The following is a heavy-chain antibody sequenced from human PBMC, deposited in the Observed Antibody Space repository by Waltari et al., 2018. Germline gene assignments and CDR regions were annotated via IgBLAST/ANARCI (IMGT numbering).Heavy chain of an antibody. Sequence: QLQLQESGPRLVRPSETLSLLCSVSGVSINSNSNYWAWIRQSPGQGLEWIGTVSYSGTTYISPSLKSRVSVSRDTSKNQVSLILGSVTAADMAVYYCATYIGASVGTAAFDVWGQGTMVTVSS. V-gene: IGHV4-39*01. CDR3: ATYIGASVGTAAFDV. D-gene: IGHD5-12*01. CDR1: GVSINSNSNY. CDR2: VSYSGTT. J-gene: IGHJ3*01.